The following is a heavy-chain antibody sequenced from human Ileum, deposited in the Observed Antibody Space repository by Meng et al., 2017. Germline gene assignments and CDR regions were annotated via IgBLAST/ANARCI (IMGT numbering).Heavy chain of an antibody. J-gene: IGHJ4*02. CDR2: ISYDGGNK. D-gene: IGHD2-21*02. Sequence: GESLKISCAASGFTFSSYAMHWVRQAPGKGLEWVAVISYDGGNKYYADSVKGRFTISRDNSKNTLYLQMNSLRAEDTAVYYCARDGETYCGGDCYPQYYFDYWGQGTLVTVSS. V-gene: IGHV3-30*01. CDR1: GFTFSSYA. CDR3: ARDGETYCGGDCYPQYYFDY.